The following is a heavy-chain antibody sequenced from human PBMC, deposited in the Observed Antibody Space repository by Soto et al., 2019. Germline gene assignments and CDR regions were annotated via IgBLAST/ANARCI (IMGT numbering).Heavy chain of an antibody. CDR3: VRATYFSGSSGYTRCLDY. J-gene: IGHJ4*02. D-gene: IGHD3-22*01. CDR1: GFTLSYHY. V-gene: IGHV3-72*01. Sequence: PGGSLRLSCAGSGFTLSYHYIDWVRQSPGKGLERVGRSRDKPQGYSTTYAASVKGRFTASRDESKNSAYLQMNSLKTEDTAVYYCVRATYFSGSSGYTRCLDYWGQGTLVTVSS. CDR2: SRDKPQGYST.